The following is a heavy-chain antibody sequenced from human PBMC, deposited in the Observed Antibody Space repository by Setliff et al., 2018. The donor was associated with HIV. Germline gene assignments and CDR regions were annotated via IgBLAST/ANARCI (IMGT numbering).Heavy chain of an antibody. CDR2: IFYSGST. CDR1: NGSISSSSYF. CDR3: AREIYGGNSRPFDY. Sequence: SETLSLTCTVSNGSISSSSYFWGWIRQPPGKGLEWIGNIFYSGSTYYNPSLKSRVLISVDTSKNQFSLKLTSVTAADTAVYYCAREIYGGNSRPFDYWGQGTLVTVSS. J-gene: IGHJ4*02. D-gene: IGHD4-17*01. V-gene: IGHV4-39*07.